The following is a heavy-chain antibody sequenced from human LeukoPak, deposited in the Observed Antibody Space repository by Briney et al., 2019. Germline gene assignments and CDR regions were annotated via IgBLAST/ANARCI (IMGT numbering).Heavy chain of an antibody. V-gene: IGHV1-2*06. CDR2: INPNTGGT. J-gene: IGHJ5*02. Sequence: ASVKVSCKASGYTFTGYYIHWVRQAPGQGLEWMGRINPNTGGTNYAQKFQGRVTMTRDTPISTAYMELSRLRSDDTAVYYCARGGPTYGSKYNWFDPWGQGTLVTVSS. D-gene: IGHD4/OR15-4a*01. CDR3: ARGGPTYGSKYNWFDP. CDR1: GYTFTGYY.